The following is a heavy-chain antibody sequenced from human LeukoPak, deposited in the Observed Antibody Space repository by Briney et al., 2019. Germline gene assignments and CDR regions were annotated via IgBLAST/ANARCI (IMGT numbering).Heavy chain of an antibody. CDR1: GYIFHDYG. Sequence: GASVKVSCKASGYIFHDYGIAWVRQAPGQGLEWMGWMSVYSGSAKYAPSLHGRVTMTADTSLNTAYMELRSLRSDDTGVYFCARDSGVGPLSDWGQGTLVIVSS. J-gene: IGHJ4*02. D-gene: IGHD3-3*02. CDR3: ARDSGVGPLSD. CDR2: MSVYSGSA. V-gene: IGHV1-18*01.